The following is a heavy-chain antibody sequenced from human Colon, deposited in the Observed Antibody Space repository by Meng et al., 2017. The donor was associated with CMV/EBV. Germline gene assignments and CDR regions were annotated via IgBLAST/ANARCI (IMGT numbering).Heavy chain of an antibody. D-gene: IGHD2-21*01. Sequence: SVKVSCKASGYTFTGYYMHWVRQAPGQGLEWMGWINPRSGGTNYAQKFQGRVTMTRDTSISTAYMELSSLRSDDTAVYYCARVFCGDDCPPWGQGTLVTVSS. J-gene: IGHJ5*02. CDR3: ARVFCGDDCPP. CDR1: GYTFTGYY. V-gene: IGHV1-2*02. CDR2: INPRSGGT.